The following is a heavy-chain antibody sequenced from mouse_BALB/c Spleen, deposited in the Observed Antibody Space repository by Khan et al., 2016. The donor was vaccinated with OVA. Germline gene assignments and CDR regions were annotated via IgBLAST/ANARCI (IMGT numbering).Heavy chain of an antibody. Sequence: VQLQESGAELARPGASVKMSCKASGYTFTTYTMHWVKQRPGQGLEWIGYIIPTNDYTNYNQKFKDRATLTADKSSSTAYMQLSSLTSEDSALYYCARGGAYYRSDGWFAYWGQGTLVTVSA. V-gene: IGHV1-4*01. J-gene: IGHJ3*01. D-gene: IGHD2-14*01. CDR1: GYTFTTYT. CDR2: IIPTNDYT. CDR3: ARGGAYYRSDGWFAY.